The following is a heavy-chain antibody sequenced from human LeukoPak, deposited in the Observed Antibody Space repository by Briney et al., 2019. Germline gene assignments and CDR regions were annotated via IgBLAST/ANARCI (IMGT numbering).Heavy chain of an antibody. CDR2: IRYDGSNK. CDR1: GFTFSSYV. CDR3: ARDLGRYYYDSSGYYYDDAFDI. Sequence: GGSLRLSCAASGFTFSSYVMHWVRQAPGKGLEWVAFIRYDGSNKYYADSVKGRFTISRDNAKNSLYLQMNSLRAEDTAVYYCARDLGRYYYDSSGYYYDDAFDIWGQGTMVTVSS. J-gene: IGHJ3*02. D-gene: IGHD3-22*01. V-gene: IGHV3-30*02.